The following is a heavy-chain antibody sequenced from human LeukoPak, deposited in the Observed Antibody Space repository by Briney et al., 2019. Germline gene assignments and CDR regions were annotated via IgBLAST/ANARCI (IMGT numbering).Heavy chain of an antibody. CDR3: ASSEVRARAQPYYYGSGSLN. CDR1: GYTFTGYY. CDR2: INPNSGGT. J-gene: IGHJ4*02. Sequence: ASVKVSSKASGYTFTGYYMHWVREAPGQGLEWMGWINPNSGGTNYAQKFQGRVTMTRDTSISTAYMELSRLRSDEPAVYYCASSEVRARAQPYYYGSGSLNWGQGTLVTVSS. D-gene: IGHD3-10*01. V-gene: IGHV1-2*02.